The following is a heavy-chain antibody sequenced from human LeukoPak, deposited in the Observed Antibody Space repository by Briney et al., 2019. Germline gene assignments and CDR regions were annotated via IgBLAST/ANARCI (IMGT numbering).Heavy chain of an antibody. CDR1: GYTFTGYY. V-gene: IGHV1-2*02. D-gene: IGHD3-22*01. Sequence: ASVKVSCKASGYTFTGYYIHWVRQAPGQGLEWMGWIYPNGGVTKFAQKFQGRVTMTRDTSISTAYMELSSLRSDDTAVYYCARDPLGHYYDFDYWGQGTLVTVSS. CDR3: ARDPLGHYYDFDY. J-gene: IGHJ4*02. CDR2: IYPNGGVT.